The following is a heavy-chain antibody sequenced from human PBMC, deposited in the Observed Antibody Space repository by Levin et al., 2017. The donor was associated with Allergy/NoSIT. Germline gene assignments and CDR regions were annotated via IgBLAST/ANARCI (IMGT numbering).Heavy chain of an antibody. J-gene: IGHJ4*02. CDR1: GFAFSDYA. D-gene: IGHD3-16*01. Sequence: GESLKISCAASGFAFSDYAMTWVRQAPGRGLEWVSSLSWSGGSTFYADSVAGRFTISRDNYRNILHLQMNSLSVEDSALYYCAKGGIGEPGALDNWGQGTLVTVSS. CDR2: LSWSGGST. V-gene: IGHV3-23*01. CDR3: AKGGIGEPGALDN.